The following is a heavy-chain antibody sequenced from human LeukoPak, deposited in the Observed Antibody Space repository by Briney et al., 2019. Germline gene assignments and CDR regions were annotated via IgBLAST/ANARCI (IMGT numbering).Heavy chain of an antibody. Sequence: SETLSLTCTVSGGSISSGEYYWSWIRQPPGKGLEWIGYIYYSGSTYYNPSLESRLTISVDTSKNQFSLKLSSVTAADTAVYYCARATGRGIVVLPGASWYWFDPWGQGTLVTVSS. CDR2: IYYSGST. CDR1: GGSISSGEYY. V-gene: IGHV4-30-4*01. CDR3: ARATGRGIVVLPGASWYWFDP. J-gene: IGHJ5*02. D-gene: IGHD2-2*01.